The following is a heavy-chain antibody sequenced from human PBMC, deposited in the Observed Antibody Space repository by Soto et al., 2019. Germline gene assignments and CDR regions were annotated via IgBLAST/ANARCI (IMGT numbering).Heavy chain of an antibody. CDR1: GGSISSYY. CDR3: ASLDTARIQIAGY. V-gene: IGHV4-59*12. Sequence: AETLSLTCTVSGGSISSYYWSWIRQPPGKGLEWIGYIYYSGSTNYNPSLKSRVTISVDSAKNSMYLQMNSLTVEDTAIYYCASLDTARIQIAGYWGQGIQVTVSS. J-gene: IGHJ4*02. CDR2: IYYSGST. D-gene: IGHD5-18*01.